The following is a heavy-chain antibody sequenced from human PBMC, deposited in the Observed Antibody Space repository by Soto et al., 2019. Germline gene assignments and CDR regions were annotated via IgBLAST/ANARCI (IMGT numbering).Heavy chain of an antibody. Sequence: PGESLKISFKGSGYSFTSYWIGWVRQMPGKGLEWMGIIYPGDSDTRYSPSFQGQVTISADKSISTAYLPWSTLKASDTAMYYCARSAYYYDSSGYFVDYWAREPWSPSPQ. V-gene: IGHV5-51*01. CDR3: ARSAYYYDSSGYFVDY. D-gene: IGHD3-22*01. CDR2: IYPGDSDT. CDR1: GYSFTSYW. J-gene: IGHJ4*02.